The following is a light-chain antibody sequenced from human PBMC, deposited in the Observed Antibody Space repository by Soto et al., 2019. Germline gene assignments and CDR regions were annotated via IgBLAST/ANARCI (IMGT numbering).Light chain of an antibody. CDR1: SSDVGNYNL. V-gene: IGLV2-23*02. CDR2: EVS. Sequence: QSVLTQPASVSGSPGQSITISCTGTSSDVGNYNLVSWYQQHPGKAPKLMIYEVSKRPSGVSNRFPGSKSGNTASLTISGLQAEDEADYYCCSYAGISTPFGGGTELTVL. CDR3: CSYAGISTP. J-gene: IGLJ2*01.